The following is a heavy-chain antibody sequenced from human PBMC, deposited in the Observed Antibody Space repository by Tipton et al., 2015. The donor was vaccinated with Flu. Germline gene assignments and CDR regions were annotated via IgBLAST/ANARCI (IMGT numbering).Heavy chain of an antibody. J-gene: IGHJ3*02. CDR3: ARHGKDTGDYLASFDI. V-gene: IGHV4-38-2*02. CDR2: IYHSGST. CDR1: GYSISSGFY. D-gene: IGHD7-27*01. Sequence: VKPSETLSLTCTVSGYSISSGFYWGWIRQPPGKGLEWIGNIYHSGSTFYNPSLKSRVTISADTSNNQFSLKLSSVTAADTAVYYCARHGKDTGDYLASFDIWGQGTMVTVSS.